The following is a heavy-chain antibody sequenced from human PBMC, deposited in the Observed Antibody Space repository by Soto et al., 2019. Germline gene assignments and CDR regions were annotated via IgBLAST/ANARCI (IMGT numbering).Heavy chain of an antibody. V-gene: IGHV1-8*01. CDR3: ARVWGAVIRISSLAV. CDR2: MNPNSCDP. CDR1: GYMFTSHD. J-gene: IGHJ6*01. Sequence: QVQLVQSGAEVKKPGASVKVSCKASGYMFTSHDINWVRQATGQGLEWMGWMNPNSCDPGYAQKFQGRVTMNRNTSLRTGYIGLRSLRSEGTAVYCCARVWGAVIRISSLAVCGQGTTVTVSS. D-gene: IGHD3-16*01.